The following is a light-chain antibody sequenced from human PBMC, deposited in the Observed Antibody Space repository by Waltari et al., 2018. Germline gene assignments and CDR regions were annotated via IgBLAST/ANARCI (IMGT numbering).Light chain of an antibody. CDR1: GSDVGKYDY. Sequence: QSALTQPPAASGSPGQSVTISCTGTGSDVGKYDYVSWYQQHPGKAPKLMIYEHSKRPAGFPDRFSGSKSGNTASWPVSGLQAEDEADYYCSSYAGSHYWVFGGGTKLTVL. V-gene: IGLV2-8*01. CDR2: EHS. J-gene: IGLJ3*02. CDR3: SSYAGSHYWV.